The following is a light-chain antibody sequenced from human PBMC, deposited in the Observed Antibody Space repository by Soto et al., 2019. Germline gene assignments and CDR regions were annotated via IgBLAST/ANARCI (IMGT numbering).Light chain of an antibody. J-gene: IGKJ1*01. Sequence: DIQMTQSPSTLSASVGDRVTITCRARQSISRWLAWYQQKPGKAPKLLIYDSSNLQSGVPSRFSGSGSGTEFTLTITSLQPDDFATYSCQQYDSYSWTFGQGTTVEIK. CDR1: QSISRW. CDR2: DSS. CDR3: QQYDSYSWT. V-gene: IGKV1-5*01.